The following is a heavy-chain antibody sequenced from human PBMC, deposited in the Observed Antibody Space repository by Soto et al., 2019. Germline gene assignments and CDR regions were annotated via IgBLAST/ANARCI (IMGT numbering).Heavy chain of an antibody. CDR3: ARGVYSSSWDHFDY. J-gene: IGHJ4*02. CDR2: IYWDDDK. CDR1: GFSFSTSGVA. Sequence: QITLKESGPTLVKPTQTLTLTCTFSGFSFSTSGVAVGWIRQPPGKALEWLALIYWDDDKRYSPSLKSRLTITKDTSENQVVRTMTNMDPVDTATYYCARGVYSSSWDHFDYWGQGTLVTVSS. D-gene: IGHD6-13*01. V-gene: IGHV2-5*02.